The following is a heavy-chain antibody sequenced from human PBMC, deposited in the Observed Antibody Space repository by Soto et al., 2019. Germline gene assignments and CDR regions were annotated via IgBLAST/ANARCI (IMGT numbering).Heavy chain of an antibody. Sequence: QVQLVQSGGEVKKPGASVRVSCKASGYTFNSYGISWVRQAPGQGLEWMGWLNTYNGNKNYAQKLQGRVSMTTDTSTSTAYLELRSLGSDDTAVYYCARNVLYRTSSGRRVDPWGQGTLVTVSS. V-gene: IGHV1-18*01. CDR3: ARNVLYRTSSGRRVDP. CDR2: LNTYNGNK. D-gene: IGHD6-6*01. CDR1: GYTFNSYG. J-gene: IGHJ5*02.